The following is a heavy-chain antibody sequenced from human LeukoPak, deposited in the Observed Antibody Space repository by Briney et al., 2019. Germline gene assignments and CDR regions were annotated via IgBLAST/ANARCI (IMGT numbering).Heavy chain of an antibody. D-gene: IGHD3-10*01. CDR2: IYHSGST. CDR3: ARGDYYGSGSPGGNWFDP. V-gene: IGHV4-34*01. CDR1: GGSFSGYY. Sequence: SETLSLTCAVYGGSFSGYYWSWIRQPPGKGLEWIGYIYHSGSTYYNPSLKSRVTISVDRSKNQFSLKLSSVTAADTAVYYCARGDYYGSGSPGGNWFDPWGQGTLVTVSS. J-gene: IGHJ5*02.